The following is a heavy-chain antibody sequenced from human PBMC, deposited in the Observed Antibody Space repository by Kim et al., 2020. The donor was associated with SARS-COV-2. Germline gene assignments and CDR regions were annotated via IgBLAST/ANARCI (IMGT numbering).Heavy chain of an antibody. CDR3: VKDFGAPSDS. D-gene: IGHD3-16*01. Sequence: GGSLRLSCAASGFTFNTYWMHWVRQTPGKGLVWVSRMNEDGSIINPADSVRGRFTISRADATNTLYLQMNSLRPDDTAMYYCVKDFGAPSDSSGQGTLVT. V-gene: IGHV3-74*01. J-gene: IGHJ4*02. CDR1: GFTFNTYW. CDR2: MNEDGSII.